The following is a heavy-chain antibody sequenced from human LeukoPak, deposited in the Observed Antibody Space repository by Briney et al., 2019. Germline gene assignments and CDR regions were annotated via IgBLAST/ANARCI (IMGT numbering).Heavy chain of an antibody. D-gene: IGHD1-26*01. Sequence: GGSLRLSCAASGFTFSSYEMNWVRQAPGKGLEWVSSISGSSSYIYYADSMKGRFTISRDNAKSSLYLQMNSLRDEDMAMYFCARALWELRSSAYFDHWGQGTLVTVSS. V-gene: IGHV3-21*06. CDR3: ARALWELRSSAYFDH. CDR2: ISGSSSYI. J-gene: IGHJ4*02. CDR1: GFTFSSYE.